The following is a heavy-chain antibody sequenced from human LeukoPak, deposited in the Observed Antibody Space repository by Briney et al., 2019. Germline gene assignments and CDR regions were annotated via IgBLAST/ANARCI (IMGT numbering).Heavy chain of an antibody. Sequence: SETLSLTCTTSGAPISRFYWSWVRQPPGKGLEWIGNIYNGVPTFFDPSLKSRVTLSVDTSKTQFSLQLTSVTAADTAVYYCVQTTGWPGFDYWGQGILVTVSS. CDR2: IYNGVPT. CDR3: VQTTGWPGFDY. V-gene: IGHV4-4*09. J-gene: IGHJ4*02. CDR1: GAPISRFY. D-gene: IGHD6-19*01.